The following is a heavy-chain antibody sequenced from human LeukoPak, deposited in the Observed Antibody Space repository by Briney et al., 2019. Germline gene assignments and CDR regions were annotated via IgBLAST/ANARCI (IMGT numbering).Heavy chain of an antibody. CDR1: GYTFTSYG. D-gene: IGHD6-13*01. J-gene: IGHJ3*02. CDR2: IIAYNGNT. CDR3: ARAFLAAAGNAFDI. V-gene: IGHV1-18*01. Sequence: GASVKVSCKASGYTFTSYGISWVRQAPGQGLEWMGWIIAYNGNTNYAQKLQGRVTLTTDTSTSTAYMELRSLRSDDTAVYYCARAFLAAAGNAFDIWGQGTMVTVSS.